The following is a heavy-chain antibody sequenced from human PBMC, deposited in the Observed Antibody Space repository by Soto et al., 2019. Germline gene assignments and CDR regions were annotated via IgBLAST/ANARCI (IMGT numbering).Heavy chain of an antibody. Sequence: SETLSLTCTVSGGSMSIHYWTWLRHPPGKGLEWIGYISYSGSTYYNPSLKSRVTISADTSRNQFSLKLSSVIAADTAVYYCARADPDASVGYWGQGTLVTVSS. J-gene: IGHJ4*02. D-gene: IGHD3-16*01. V-gene: IGHV4-59*11. CDR2: ISYSGST. CDR1: GGSMSIHY. CDR3: ARADPDASVGY.